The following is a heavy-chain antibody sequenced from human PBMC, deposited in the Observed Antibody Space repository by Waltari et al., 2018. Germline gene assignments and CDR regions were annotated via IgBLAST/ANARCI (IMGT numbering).Heavy chain of an antibody. D-gene: IGHD5-18*01. Sequence: QVQLQESGPGLVKPSETLSLTCTVSGGSISSYYWSWIRQPPGKGLGWIGYICYSGSTNYTPSLKTRVTISVDTSKNQCSLKLSSVTAADTAVYYCARRRYTPRGDFDLWGRGTLVTVSS. CDR2: ICYSGST. V-gene: IGHV4-59*08. CDR1: GGSISSYY. J-gene: IGHJ2*01. CDR3: ARRRYTPRGDFDL.